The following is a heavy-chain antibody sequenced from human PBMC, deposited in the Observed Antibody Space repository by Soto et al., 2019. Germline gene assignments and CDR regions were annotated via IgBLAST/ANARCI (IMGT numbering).Heavy chain of an antibody. CDR3: ARDSATGVRGETPFDP. D-gene: IGHD3-10*01. V-gene: IGHV1-69*13. CDR2: IIPIFGTA. Sequence: VASVKVSCKASGGTFSSYAISWVRQAPGQGLEWMGGIIPIFGTANYAQKFQGRVTITADESTSTAYMELSSLRSEDTAVYYCARDSATGVRGETPFDPLGQGTLVTVS. CDR1: GGTFSSYA. J-gene: IGHJ5*02.